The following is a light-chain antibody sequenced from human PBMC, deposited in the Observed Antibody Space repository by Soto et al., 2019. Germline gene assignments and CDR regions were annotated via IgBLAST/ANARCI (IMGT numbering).Light chain of an antibody. V-gene: IGKV3-20*01. CDR1: QSVSSSY. CDR2: GAS. CDR3: QQYGSSPGIT. J-gene: IGKJ4*01. Sequence: EIVLTQSPGTLSLSPGERATLSCRASQSVSSSYLAWYQQKPCQAPRLLIYGASSRATGSPDRFSGSGSGTDFTLTISRLEPEDFAVYYCQQYGSSPGITFGGGTKVEIK.